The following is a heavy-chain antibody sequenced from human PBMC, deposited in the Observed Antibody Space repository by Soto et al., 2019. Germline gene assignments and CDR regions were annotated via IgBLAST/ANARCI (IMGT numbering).Heavy chain of an antibody. CDR1: GFSLSTSGMR. CDR3: ARSGYSYGPHYYYYGMDL. Sequence: SGPTLVNPTQTLTLTCTFSGFSLSTSGMRVSWIRQPPGKALEWLARIDWDDDKFYSTSLKTRLTISKDTSKNQVVLTMTNMDPVDTAMYYCARSGYSYGPHYYYYGMDLWGQGTTVTVSS. D-gene: IGHD5-18*01. J-gene: IGHJ6*02. V-gene: IGHV2-70*04. CDR2: IDWDDDK.